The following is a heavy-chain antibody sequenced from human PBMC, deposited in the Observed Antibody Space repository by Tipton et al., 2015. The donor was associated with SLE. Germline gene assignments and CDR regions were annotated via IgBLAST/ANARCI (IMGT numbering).Heavy chain of an antibody. CDR1: SGSVNSDNYY. V-gene: IGHV4-61*01. CDR2: IYHDGST. Sequence: GLVKPSETLSVTCTVSSGSVNSDNYYWSWIRQPPGKGLEWIGYIYHDGSTNCNPSLKSRVTISVDTSKNQFSLRLISLTAADTAVYYCARQQRGNYGMDVWGQGTTVTVSS. CDR3: ARQQRGNYGMDV. J-gene: IGHJ6*02. D-gene: IGHD6-13*01.